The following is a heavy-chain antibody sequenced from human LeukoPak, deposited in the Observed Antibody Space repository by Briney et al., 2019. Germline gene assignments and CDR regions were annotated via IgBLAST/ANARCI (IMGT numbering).Heavy chain of an antibody. V-gene: IGHV3-74*01. CDR2: INSDGSST. Sequence: GRSLRLSCAASGFTFSSYWMHWVRQAPGKGLVWVSRINSDGSSTSYADSVKGRFTISRDNAKNTLYLQMNSLRAEDTAVYYCARSRYSGSLDYWGQGTLVTVSS. CDR1: GFTFSSYW. CDR3: ARSRYSGSLDY. J-gene: IGHJ4*02. D-gene: IGHD1-26*01.